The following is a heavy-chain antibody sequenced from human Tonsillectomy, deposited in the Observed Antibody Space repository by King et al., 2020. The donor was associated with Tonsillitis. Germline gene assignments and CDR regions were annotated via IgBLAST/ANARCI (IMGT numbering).Heavy chain of an antibody. J-gene: IGHJ4*02. V-gene: IGHV4-61*02. CDR2: IYTSGST. CDR3: ARGGSSGGWYYFDY. Sequence: QLQESGPGLVKPSQTLSLTCTVSGGSISSGSYYWSWIRQPAGKGLEWIGRIYTSGSTNYNPSLKSRFTISVDTSKNQFSLKLSSVTGADTAVYYCARGGSSGGWYYFDYWGQGTLVTVSS. D-gene: IGHD6-19*01. CDR1: GGSISSGSYY.